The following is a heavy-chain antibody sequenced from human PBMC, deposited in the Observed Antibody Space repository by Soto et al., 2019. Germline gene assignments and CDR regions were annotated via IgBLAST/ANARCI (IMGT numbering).Heavy chain of an antibody. CDR1: GFTFSSYS. J-gene: IGHJ6*02. CDR2: ISSSSSYI. V-gene: IGHV3-21*01. D-gene: IGHD2-15*01. CDR3: ARVQCSGGSCLYYYYGMDV. Sequence: LRLSCAASGFTFSSYSMNWVRQASGKGLEWVSSISSSSSYIYYADSVKGRFTISRDNAKNSLYLQMNSLRAEDTAVYYCARVQCSGGSCLYYYYGMDVWGQGTTVTVSS.